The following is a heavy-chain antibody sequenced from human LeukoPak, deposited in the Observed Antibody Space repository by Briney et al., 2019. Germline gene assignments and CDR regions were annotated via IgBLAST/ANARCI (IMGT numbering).Heavy chain of an antibody. J-gene: IGHJ4*02. CDR3: ARVAQRVRFGVVITPFDY. CDR2: IIPSFGTP. CDR1: GGTFSSYA. V-gene: IGHV1-69*05. Sequence: SVKVSYKASGGTFSSYAISWVRQAPGQGLEWMGEIIPSFGTPNYAQKFQGKVTITTDESTSTAYMELSSLRSEDTAVYYCARVAQRVRFGVVITPFDYWGQGTLVTVSS. D-gene: IGHD3-3*01.